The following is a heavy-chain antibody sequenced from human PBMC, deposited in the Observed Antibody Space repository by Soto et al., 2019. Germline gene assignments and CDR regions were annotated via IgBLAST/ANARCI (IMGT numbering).Heavy chain of an antibody. CDR3: ARDRLPLGELSPGEY. CDR2: NR. V-gene: IGHV1-18*01. Sequence: GASVKVSCKASGYTFTNYRIYWVRQAPGQGLEWKGYNRNYAQKMQGRVTMTTDTATSTAYMELRSLRSDDTAVYYCARDRLPLGELSPGEYWGQGTVVTVSS. CDR1: GYTFTNYR. D-gene: IGHD3-16*01. J-gene: IGHJ4*02.